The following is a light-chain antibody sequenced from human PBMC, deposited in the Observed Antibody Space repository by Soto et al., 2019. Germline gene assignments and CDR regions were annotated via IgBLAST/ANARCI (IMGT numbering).Light chain of an antibody. Sequence: DIVMTQSPDSLAVSLGERATINCKSSRSVLYSSNNKNYLAWYQQKRGQPPKLLIHWASTRESGVPDRFSGSGSGTDFTLAISRLQAEDVAVYYCQQYYGTPPYTFGQGTKVEIK. V-gene: IGKV4-1*01. CDR2: WAS. CDR3: QQYYGTPPYT. CDR1: RSVLYSSNNKNY. J-gene: IGKJ2*01.